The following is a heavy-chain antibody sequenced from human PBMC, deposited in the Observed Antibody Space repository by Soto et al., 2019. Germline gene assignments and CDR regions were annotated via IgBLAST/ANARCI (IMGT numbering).Heavy chain of an antibody. D-gene: IGHD1-1*01. J-gene: IGHJ4*02. V-gene: IGHV5-51*01. Sequence: PGESLKISCKASGYTYINYWIAWLRQRPGGGLEWLGIIFPRDAETRYSPSFQGQVYISADKSSATAYLQLNSLKASDTAIYYCARRAFDTWYNDYWGQGTLVTVSS. CDR1: GYTYINYW. CDR2: IFPRDAET. CDR3: ARRAFDTWYNDY.